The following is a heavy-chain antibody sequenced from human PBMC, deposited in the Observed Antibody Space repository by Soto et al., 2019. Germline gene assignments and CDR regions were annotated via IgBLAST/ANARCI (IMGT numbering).Heavy chain of an antibody. J-gene: IGHJ6*02. D-gene: IGHD2-21*01. Sequence: SVKVSCKASGGTFSSYAISWVRQAPGQGLEWMGGIIPIFGTANYAQKFQGRVTITADKSTSTAYMELSSLRSEDTAVYYCARRGGDHYYYYGMDVGGQGTTVTVSS. V-gene: IGHV1-69*06. CDR2: IIPIFGTA. CDR1: GGTFSSYA. CDR3: ARRGGDHYYYYGMDV.